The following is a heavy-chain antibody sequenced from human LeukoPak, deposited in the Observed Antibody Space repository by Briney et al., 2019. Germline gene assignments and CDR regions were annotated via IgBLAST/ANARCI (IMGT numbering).Heavy chain of an antibody. V-gene: IGHV3-30*18. CDR2: ISYDGNDK. CDR1: EFTFRNYA. Sequence: GRSLRLSCAASEFTFRNYAMHWVRQAPGKGLEWVAFISYDGNDKYYADSVKGRFTISRDNSKNTLYLQMNSLRAEDTAVYYCAKDEPGSYSPSDYWGQGTLVTVSS. D-gene: IGHD3-10*01. CDR3: AKDEPGSYSPSDY. J-gene: IGHJ4*02.